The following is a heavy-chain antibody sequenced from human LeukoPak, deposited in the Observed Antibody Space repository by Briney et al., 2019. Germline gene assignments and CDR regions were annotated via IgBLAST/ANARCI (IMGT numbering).Heavy chain of an antibody. J-gene: IGHJ6*02. CDR2: ISSSGSTI. D-gene: IGHD3-16*01. V-gene: IGHV3-48*03. CDR3: ARDFGLHPEVIYGMDV. Sequence: PGGSLRLSCAASGFTFSSYEMNWVRQAPGKGLEWVSYISSSGSTIYYADSVKGRFTISRDNAKNSLYLQMNSLRAEDTAVYYCARDFGLHPEVIYGMDVWGQGTTVTVSS. CDR1: GFTFSSYE.